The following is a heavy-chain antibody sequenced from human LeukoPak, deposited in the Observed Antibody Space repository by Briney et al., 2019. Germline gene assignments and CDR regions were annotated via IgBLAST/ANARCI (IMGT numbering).Heavy chain of an antibody. J-gene: IGHJ3*02. Sequence: GGSLRLSCAASGFTFSSYSMNWVRQAPGKGLEWVSYISSSSSTIYYADSVKGRFTISRDNAKNSLYLQMNSLRDEDTAVYYCARDRESGKPTSGYYPPDAFDIWGQGTMVTVSS. D-gene: IGHD3-22*01. CDR2: ISSSSSTI. CDR1: GFTFSSYS. V-gene: IGHV3-48*02. CDR3: ARDRESGKPTSGYYPPDAFDI.